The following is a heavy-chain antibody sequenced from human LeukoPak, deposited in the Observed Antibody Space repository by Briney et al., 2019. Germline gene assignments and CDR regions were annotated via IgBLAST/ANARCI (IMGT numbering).Heavy chain of an antibody. CDR3: ARGSVTPDLGY. D-gene: IGHD4-17*01. J-gene: IGHJ4*02. CDR2: ISYTGTT. V-gene: IGHV4-30-4*01. CDR1: GGSVSSANFY. Sequence: KPSETLSLTCSVSGGSVSSANFYWSWIRQPPGKGLEWIGYISYTGTTDYNPSLKSRVTISLDASNNQFSLHLSSVTAADTAVYYCARGSVTPDLGYWGPGTLVTVSS.